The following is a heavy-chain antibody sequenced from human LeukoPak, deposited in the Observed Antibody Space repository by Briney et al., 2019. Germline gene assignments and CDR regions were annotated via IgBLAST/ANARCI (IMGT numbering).Heavy chain of an antibody. CDR1: GFTFSNYV. D-gene: IGHD4-17*01. CDR2: ISGSGGTT. CDR3: AKDRVSTVTTNYFDY. Sequence: GGSLRLSCVAAGFTFSNYVMSWVRQAPGKGLEWVSSISGSGGTTYYGDSVKSRFSISRDNSRNTLYLQMNSLRAKDTAAYYCAKDRVSTVTTNYFDYWGQGTLVTVSS. V-gene: IGHV3-23*01. J-gene: IGHJ4*02.